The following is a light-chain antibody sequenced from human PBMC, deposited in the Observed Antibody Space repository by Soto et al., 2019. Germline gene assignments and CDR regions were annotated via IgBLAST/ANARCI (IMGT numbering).Light chain of an antibody. V-gene: IGKV1-17*01. CDR3: LQHNSYPSIT. J-gene: IGKJ5*01. CDR1: QSISNY. Sequence: DIQMTQSPSSLSASVGDRVTITCRASQSISNYLNWYQQKPGKAPKRLIYAASSLQSGVPSRFSGSGSGTEFTLTISSLQPEDFATYYCLQHNSYPSITFGQGTRLEI. CDR2: AAS.